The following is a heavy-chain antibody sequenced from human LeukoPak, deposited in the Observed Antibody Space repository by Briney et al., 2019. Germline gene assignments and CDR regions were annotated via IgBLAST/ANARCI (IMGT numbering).Heavy chain of an antibody. Sequence: ASVKVSCKASGYTFTGYYMHWVRQAPGQGLEWMGWINPNSGGTNYAQRFQGRVTMTRDTSISTAYMELSRLRSDDTAVYYCAREDYYDSGSNDYWGQGTLVTVSS. J-gene: IGHJ4*02. CDR3: AREDYYDSGSNDY. CDR2: INPNSGGT. CDR1: GYTFTGYY. V-gene: IGHV1-2*02. D-gene: IGHD3-22*01.